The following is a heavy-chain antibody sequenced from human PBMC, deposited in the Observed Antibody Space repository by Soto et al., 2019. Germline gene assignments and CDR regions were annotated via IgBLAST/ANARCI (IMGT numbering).Heavy chain of an antibody. CDR2: VIPLFGTP. D-gene: IGHD2-2*03. CDR1: GGSFTSYA. Sequence: SVKVSCKASGGSFTSYAISWVRRAPGQGLEWMGGVIPLFGTPNYAQKFQGRVTITADKSTTTAYLELSSLRSEDTAVYYCARHGYCSSTSCYLSYWGQGSLVTVSS. J-gene: IGHJ4*02. V-gene: IGHV1-69*06. CDR3: ARHGYCSSTSCYLSY.